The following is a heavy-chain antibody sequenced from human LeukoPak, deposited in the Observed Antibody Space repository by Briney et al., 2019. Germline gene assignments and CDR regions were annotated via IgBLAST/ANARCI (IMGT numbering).Heavy chain of an antibody. J-gene: IGHJ4*02. V-gene: IGHV4-39*01. Sequence: SEALSLTCTVSGGSISSSSYYWGWIRQPPGKGLEWIGSIYYSGSTYYNPSLKSRVTISVDTSKNQFSLKLISVTAADTAVYYFPRHGDSSSWYADIFDYWGQGTLVTVSS. CDR2: IYYSGST. CDR1: GGSISSSSYY. CDR3: PRHGDSSSWYADIFDY. D-gene: IGHD6-13*01.